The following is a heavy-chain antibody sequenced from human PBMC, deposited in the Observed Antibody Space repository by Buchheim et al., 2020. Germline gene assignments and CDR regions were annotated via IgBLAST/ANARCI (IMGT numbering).Heavy chain of an antibody. CDR2: INSDGSTT. CDR1: GFTFSSYW. D-gene: IGHD3-16*01. Sequence: EVQLVESGGGLVQPGGSLRLSCAASGFTFSSYWIHWVRQAPGKGLVWVSRINSDGSTTSYADSVKGRFTISRDNAKNTLYLQMNSLRAEDTAVYYCARVGVNAALNPPLTYWGQGTL. CDR3: ARVGVNAALNPPLTY. V-gene: IGHV3-74*01. J-gene: IGHJ4*02.